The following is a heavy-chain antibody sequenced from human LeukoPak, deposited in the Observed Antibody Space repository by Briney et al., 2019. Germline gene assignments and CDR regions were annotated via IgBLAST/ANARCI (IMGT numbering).Heavy chain of an antibody. CDR2: ISSSSRDI. CDR1: GFTFSSYT. D-gene: IGHD1-26*01. CDR3: VREAAATLFDY. Sequence: GGSLLISCAASGFTFSSYTMNWVRQAPGKGLEWVAAISSSSRDIFYADSVKGRFSISRDNTQHSLSLQMNSLRAEDTAVYYCVREAAATLFDYWGQGTLVTVSS. V-gene: IGHV3-21*01. J-gene: IGHJ4*02.